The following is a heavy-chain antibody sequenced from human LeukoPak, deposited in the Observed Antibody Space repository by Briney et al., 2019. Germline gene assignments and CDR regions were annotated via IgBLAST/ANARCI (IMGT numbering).Heavy chain of an antibody. D-gene: IGHD2-15*01. CDR3: ARGQGGPDY. CDR1: GGSFSGYY. CDR2: INHSGST. J-gene: IGHJ4*02. Sequence: SETLSLTCAVYGGSFSGYYWSWIRQPPGKGLEWIGEINHSGSTNYNPSLKSRVTISVDTSKSQFSLKLSSVTAADTAVYYCARGQGGPDYWGQGTLVTVSS. V-gene: IGHV4-34*01.